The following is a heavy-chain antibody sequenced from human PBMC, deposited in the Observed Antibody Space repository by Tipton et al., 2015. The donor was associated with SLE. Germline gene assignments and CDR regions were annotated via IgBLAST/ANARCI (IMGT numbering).Heavy chain of an antibody. CDR3: ASDTVGATRYYFDY. D-gene: IGHD1-26*01. V-gene: IGHV4-4*09. CDR2: IYTGGNT. J-gene: IGHJ4*02. CDR1: GGSISTHY. Sequence: TLSLTCTVSGGSISTHYWSWIRQPPGKGLEWIGYIYTGGNTNYNSSLKSRVTISLHTSKNQFSLKLNSVTAADTAVYYCASDTVGATRYYFDYWGQGTLVTVSS.